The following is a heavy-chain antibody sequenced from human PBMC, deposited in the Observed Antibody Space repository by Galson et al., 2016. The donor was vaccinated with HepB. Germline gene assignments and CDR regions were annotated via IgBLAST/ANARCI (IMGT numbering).Heavy chain of an antibody. CDR3: SSDPHALDF. Sequence: SLRLSCAASGFIFSSSSMNWVRQAPGKGLEWVSYISRSTPTIYYADSEKGRFTVFRDNAKHSLYLQMNNLRVEDTAVYYCSSDPHALDFWGQGTLVTVSS. CDR2: ISRSTPTI. J-gene: IGHJ4*02. V-gene: IGHV3-48*01. CDR1: GFIFSSSS.